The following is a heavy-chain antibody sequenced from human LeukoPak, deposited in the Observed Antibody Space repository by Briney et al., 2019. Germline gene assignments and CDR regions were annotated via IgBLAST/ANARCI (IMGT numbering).Heavy chain of an antibody. CDR3: AKDTSARRGSLNG. Sequence: GGSLRLSCTASGFTFSSYAMSWVRQAPGKGLEWVSAITDSGGSTSYADSVRGRFAISRDNSKNTLYLQMNSLRAEDTAVYYCAKDTSARRGSLNGWGQGTLVTVSS. CDR1: GFTFSSYA. CDR2: ITDSGGST. D-gene: IGHD3-16*02. V-gene: IGHV3-23*01. J-gene: IGHJ4*02.